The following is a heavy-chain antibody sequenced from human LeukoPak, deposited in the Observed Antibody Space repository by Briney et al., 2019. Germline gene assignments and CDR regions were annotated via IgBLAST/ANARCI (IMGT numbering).Heavy chain of an antibody. D-gene: IGHD2-2*02. CDR1: GGSINSGGYY. J-gene: IGHJ4*02. V-gene: IGHV4-30-2*01. CDR2: FSHSGST. CDR3: AGQNIPTPHDY. Sequence: PSETLSLTCTVSGGSINSGGYYWTWIRQPPGEGLEWIAYFSHSGSTFYNPSLKSRVTISLDTSKNQFSLNLRSVTAADTAVYYRAGQNIPTPHDYWGQGTQVTVSS.